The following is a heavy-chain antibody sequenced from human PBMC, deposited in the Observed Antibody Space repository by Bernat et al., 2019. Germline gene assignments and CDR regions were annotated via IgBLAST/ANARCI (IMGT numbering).Heavy chain of an antibody. V-gene: IGHV3-53*02. CDR2: IYSGGST. D-gene: IGHD6-13*01. CDR3: ARDSQQLATVY. CDR1: GFTVSSNY. J-gene: IGHJ4*02. Sequence: EVQLVETGGGLIQPGGSLRLSCAASGFTVSSNYMSWVRQAPGKGLEWVSVIYSGGSTYYADSVRGRFTIARDNSKNTLYLQMNSLRAEDTAVYYCARDSQQLATVYWGQGTLVTVSS.